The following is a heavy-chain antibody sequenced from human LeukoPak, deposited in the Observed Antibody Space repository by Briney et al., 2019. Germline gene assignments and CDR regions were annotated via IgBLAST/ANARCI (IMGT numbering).Heavy chain of an antibody. Sequence: GGSLRLSCAASGFTFSSFSMYWVRQAPGKGLEWVSCISSSSSDIYYADSLKGRFTISRDNAKNSLYLQTNSLRAEDTAIYYCARWFGEWDAFDFWGQGTMVTVSS. CDR3: ARWFGEWDAFDF. D-gene: IGHD3-10*01. V-gene: IGHV3-21*01. J-gene: IGHJ3*01. CDR1: GFTFSSFS. CDR2: ISSSSSDI.